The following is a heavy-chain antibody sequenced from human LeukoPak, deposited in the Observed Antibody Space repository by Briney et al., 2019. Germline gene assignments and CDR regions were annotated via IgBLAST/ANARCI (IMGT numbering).Heavy chain of an antibody. D-gene: IGHD4-17*01. CDR3: ARESTTGGILPAFDI. Sequence: GGSLTLSCAASGFTFTSYWMGWVRHAQGKGLGWVANIKPDGSEKYYVDSVKGRFTISRDNPKNALYLQMNSVRAEDTAVYYGARESTTGGILPAFDIWGQGTMVTVSS. CDR1: GFTFTSYW. V-gene: IGHV3-7*01. CDR2: IKPDGSEK. J-gene: IGHJ3*02.